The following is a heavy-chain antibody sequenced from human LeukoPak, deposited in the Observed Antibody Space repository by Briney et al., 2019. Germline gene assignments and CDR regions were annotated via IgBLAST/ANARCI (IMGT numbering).Heavy chain of an antibody. V-gene: IGHV3-23*01. CDR1: GFTVSSNY. CDR2: IGDTGDST. Sequence: GGSLRLSCAASGFTVSSNYMSWVRQAPGKGLEWVSTIGDTGDSTYYADSVKGRFIISRDNSESTLFLQMSGLRAEDTAIYFCATGAYCDHWGQGTLVTVSS. J-gene: IGHJ4*02. CDR3: ATGAYCDH.